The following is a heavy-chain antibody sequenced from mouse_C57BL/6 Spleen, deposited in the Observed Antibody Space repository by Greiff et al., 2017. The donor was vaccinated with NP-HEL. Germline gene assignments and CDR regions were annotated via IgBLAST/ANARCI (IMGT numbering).Heavy chain of an antibody. CDR2: LDPSDSYT. D-gene: IGHD3-2*01. CDR1: GYTFTSYW. Sequence: VQLQQPGAELVKPGASVKLSCKASGYTFTSYWMQWVKQRHGQCLEWIGNLDPSDSYTNYNQKCTGKSTLTVDTSSSTAYMQLSRLTSEDSAVYYCARSTGYYAMDYWGQGTSVTVSS. V-gene: IGHV1-50*01. CDR3: ARSTGYYAMDY. J-gene: IGHJ4*01.